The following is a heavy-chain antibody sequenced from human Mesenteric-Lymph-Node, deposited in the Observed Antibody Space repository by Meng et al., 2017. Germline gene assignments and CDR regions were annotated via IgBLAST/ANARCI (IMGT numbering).Heavy chain of an antibody. CDR2: IYHSGGT. CDR3: ARDPYATGWAG. CDR1: CGSFSAYN. V-gene: IGHV4-34*01. Sequence: QVQLQQWGAGLLKPSETLSLICFVYCGSFSAYNWRWIRQPPGKGLEWIGEIYHSGGTNYNPSLRGRVTISLDKSKNQFSLTLRSVTAADTAVYYCARDPYATGWAGWGQGTLVTVSS. D-gene: IGHD6-19*01. J-gene: IGHJ4*02.